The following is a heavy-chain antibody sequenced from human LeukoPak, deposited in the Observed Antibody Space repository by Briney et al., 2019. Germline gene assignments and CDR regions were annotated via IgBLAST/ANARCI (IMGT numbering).Heavy chain of an antibody. CDR1: GFPLSWHL. CDR2: IKQDGSEK. Sequence: GSLKPPLAAPGFPLSWHLMSWVRPGPGKGPEWVANIKQDGSEKYYVDSVKGRFTISRDNAKNSLYLQMNSLRAEDTAVYYCARDVYDSSGYYLGYWGQGTLVTVSS. CDR3: ARDVYDSSGYYLGY. D-gene: IGHD3-22*01. V-gene: IGHV3-7*01. J-gene: IGHJ4*02.